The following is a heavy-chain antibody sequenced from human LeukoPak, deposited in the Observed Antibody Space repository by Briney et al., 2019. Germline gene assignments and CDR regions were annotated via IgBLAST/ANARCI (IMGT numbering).Heavy chain of an antibody. V-gene: IGHV1-3*03. CDR2: INTGNGNT. D-gene: IGHD6-19*01. J-gene: IGHJ4*02. Sequence: ASVKVSCKASGYTFTSYAMHWVRQAPGQRLEWIGWINTGNGNTKYSQEFQGRVTITRDTSANTAYMELSSLRSEDMAVYYCARTVRYSSGPRTDLLPYYFDYWGQGTLVTVSS. CDR3: ARTVRYSSGPRTDLLPYYFDY. CDR1: GYTFTSYA.